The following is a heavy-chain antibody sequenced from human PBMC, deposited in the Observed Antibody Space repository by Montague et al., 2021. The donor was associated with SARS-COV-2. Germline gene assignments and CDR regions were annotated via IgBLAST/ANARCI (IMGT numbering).Heavy chain of an antibody. CDR2: IDNSGAT. CDR3: ARRQDYFGAGSYIFDV. Sequence: SETLSLTCTVSGASINSDSYYRDWIRQPPGKGLEWIGSIDNSGATSYISSLESRLTVSADTPTKQFSLRLTSVTAADTAMYYCARRQDYFGAGSYIFDVWGQGIMVTVSS. CDR1: GASINSDSYY. J-gene: IGHJ3*01. D-gene: IGHD3-10*01. V-gene: IGHV4-39*01.